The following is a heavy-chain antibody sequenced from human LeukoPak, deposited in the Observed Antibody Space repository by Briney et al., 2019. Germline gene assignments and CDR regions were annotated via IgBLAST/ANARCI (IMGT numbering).Heavy chain of an antibody. J-gene: IGHJ5*02. D-gene: IGHD6-13*01. V-gene: IGHV4-34*01. Sequence: SETLSLTCAVYGGSFSGYYWSWVRQPPGKGLEWIGEINHSGSTNYNPSLKSRVTISVDTSKNQFSLKLSSVTAADTAVYYCARGFSFSSSWYWKSNWFDPWGQGTLVTVSS. CDR3: ARGFSFSSSWYWKSNWFDP. CDR1: GGSFSGYY. CDR2: INHSGST.